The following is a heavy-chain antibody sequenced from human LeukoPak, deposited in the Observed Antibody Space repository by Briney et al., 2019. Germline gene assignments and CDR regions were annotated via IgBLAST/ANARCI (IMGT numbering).Heavy chain of an antibody. Sequence: GASVKVSCEASGYTFTSYSIHWVRQAPGQGLEWMGIINPSGGSTSYAQKFQGRVTVTRDTSTSTVYMELSSLRSEDTAVYYCARGLIDYYFAMDVWGQGTTVPSP. D-gene: IGHD3-16*01. J-gene: IGHJ6*02. CDR3: ARGLIDYYFAMDV. CDR1: GYTFTSYS. V-gene: IGHV1-46*01. CDR2: INPSGGST.